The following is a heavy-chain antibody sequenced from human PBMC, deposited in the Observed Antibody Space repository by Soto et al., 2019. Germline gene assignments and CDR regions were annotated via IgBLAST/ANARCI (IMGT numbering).Heavy chain of an antibody. CDR2: ISYDGSNK. J-gene: IGHJ6*02. Sequence: GGSLRLSCAASGFTFSSYAMHWVRQAPGKGLEWVAVISYDGSNKYYADSVKGRFTISRDNSKNTLYLQMNSLRAEDTAVYYCARDHAMEHIAVAGTDYYYGMDVWGQGTTVTVSS. V-gene: IGHV3-30-3*01. CDR3: ARDHAMEHIAVAGTDYYYGMDV. D-gene: IGHD6-19*01. CDR1: GFTFSSYA.